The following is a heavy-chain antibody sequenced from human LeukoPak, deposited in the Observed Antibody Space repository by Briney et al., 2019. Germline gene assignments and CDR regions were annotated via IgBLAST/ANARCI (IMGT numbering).Heavy chain of an antibody. CDR1: GVSISSSSYY. CDR2: IYYSGST. J-gene: IGHJ4*02. CDR3: ASRGYYDNSGYFRN. D-gene: IGHD3-22*01. V-gene: IGHV4-39*07. Sequence: PSETLSLTCTVSGVSISSSSYYWGWIRQPPGKGVEWIGSIYYSGSTYYNPSLKSRVTISFDTSRNHFSLRLSCVTAAETAMYYCASRGYYDNSGYFRNWGERTLVTVSS.